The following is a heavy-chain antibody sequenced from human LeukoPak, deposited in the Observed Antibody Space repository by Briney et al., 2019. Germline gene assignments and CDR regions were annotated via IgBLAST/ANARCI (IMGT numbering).Heavy chain of an antibody. CDR2: IDPSGGST. CDR3: TRDPAPGIGGISFDY. CDR1: GYTFTNYY. D-gene: IGHD1-20*01. J-gene: IGHJ4*02. V-gene: IGHV1-46*01. Sequence: ASVKVSCKASGYTFTNYYIHWVRQAPGQGLEWMGVIDPSGGSTSYAQKFQGRVTMTRDTSTTTVYMDLSSLRSEDTALYFCTRDPAPGIGGISFDYWGQGIRVTVSS.